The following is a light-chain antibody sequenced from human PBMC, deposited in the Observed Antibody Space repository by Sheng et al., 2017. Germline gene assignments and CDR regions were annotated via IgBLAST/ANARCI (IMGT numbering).Light chain of an antibody. CDR3: QQYYSIPFT. CDR1: QTVLYSLNNKNY. J-gene: IGKJ4*01. Sequence: DIVMTQSPDSLAVSLGERATINCKSSQTVLYSLNNKNYLAWYQQKPRHPPKLLIYWASTRESGVPDRFTGSGSGTDFNLTISSLQAEDVAVYYCQQYYSIPFTFGAGTKVEI. V-gene: IGKV4-1*01. CDR2: WAS.